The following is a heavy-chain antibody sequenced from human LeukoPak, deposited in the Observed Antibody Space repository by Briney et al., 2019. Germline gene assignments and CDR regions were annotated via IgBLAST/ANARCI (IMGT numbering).Heavy chain of an antibody. V-gene: IGHV1-69*05. CDR2: IIPIFGTA. CDR3: ARGLAGQLVDYYYYMDV. J-gene: IGHJ6*03. CDR1: GGTFSSYA. D-gene: IGHD6-6*01. Sequence: SVKVSCKASGGTFSSYAISWVRQAPGQGLEWMGGIIPIFGTANYAQKFQGRVTITTDESTSTAYMELSSLRSEDTAVYYCARGLAGQLVDYYYYMDVWGKGTTVTVSS.